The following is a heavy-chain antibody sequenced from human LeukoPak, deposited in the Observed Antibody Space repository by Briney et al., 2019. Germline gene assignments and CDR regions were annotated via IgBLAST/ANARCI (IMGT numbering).Heavy chain of an antibody. D-gene: IGHD3-16*01. CDR2: IYYSGST. J-gene: IGHJ3*02. CDR1: GGSISSYY. CDR3: ARGRGLPSDAFDI. Sequence: SETLSLTCTVSGGSISSYYWSWIRQPPGKGLEWIGYIYYSGSTNYNPSLKSRVTISVDTSKNQFSLKLSSVTAADTAVYYCARGRGLPSDAFDIWGQGTMVTVSS. V-gene: IGHV4-59*12.